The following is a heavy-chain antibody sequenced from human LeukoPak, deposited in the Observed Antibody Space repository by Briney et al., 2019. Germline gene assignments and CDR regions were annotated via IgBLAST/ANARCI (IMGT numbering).Heavy chain of an antibody. V-gene: IGHV3-20*04. D-gene: IGHD6-6*01. Sequence: GGSLRLSCAASGFTFDDYGMSWVRQAPGKGLEWVSGINWNGGSTGYADSVKGRFTISRDNAKNSLYLQMNSLRAEDTAVYYCAKSIAARPGLDAFDIWGQGTMVTVSS. CDR3: AKSIAARPGLDAFDI. CDR2: INWNGGST. J-gene: IGHJ3*02. CDR1: GFTFDDYG.